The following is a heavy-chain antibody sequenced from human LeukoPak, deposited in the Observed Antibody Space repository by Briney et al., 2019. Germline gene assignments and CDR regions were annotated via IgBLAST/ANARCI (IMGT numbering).Heavy chain of an antibody. CDR1: GGSFSGYY. CDR3: AAIVVVTANAFDI. J-gene: IGHJ3*02. D-gene: IGHD2-21*02. Sequence: SETLSLTCAVYGGSFSGYYWSWIRQPPGKGLEWIGEINHSGSTNYNPSLKSRFTISVDTSKNQFSLKLSSVPAADTAVYYCAAIVVVTANAFDIWGQGTMVTVSS. CDR2: INHSGST. V-gene: IGHV4-34*01.